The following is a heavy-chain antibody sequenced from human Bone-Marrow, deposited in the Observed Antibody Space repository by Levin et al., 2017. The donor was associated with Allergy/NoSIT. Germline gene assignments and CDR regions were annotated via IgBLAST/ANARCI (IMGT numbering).Heavy chain of an antibody. CDR3: ATTSAAGALYYFDY. J-gene: IGHJ4*02. CDR2: IFPGDSDT. D-gene: IGHD6-13*01. V-gene: IGHV5-51*01. Sequence: KLGESLKISCKGSGYSFTNNWIGWVRQMPGKGLEWMGIIFPGDSDTRYSPSFQGQVTISVDKSVSTAYLQWSSLEASDTAMYYCATTSAAGALYYFDYWGQGTLVTVSS. CDR1: GYSFTNNW.